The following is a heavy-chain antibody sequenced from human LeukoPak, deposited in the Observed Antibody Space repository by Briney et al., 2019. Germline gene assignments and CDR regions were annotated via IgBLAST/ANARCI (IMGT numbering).Heavy chain of an antibody. CDR2: IYHSGNT. CDR1: GGSISSSSSY. V-gene: IGHV4-39*07. J-gene: IGHJ4*02. CDR3: ARAGYGDSDFDY. Sequence: SETLSLTCSVSGGSISSSSSYWGWIRQPPRKGLEWIGSIYHSGNTYYNPSLKSRVTISVDTSKNQFSLKLNSVTAADTAVYYCARAGYGDSDFDYWGQGTLVTVSS. D-gene: IGHD4-17*01.